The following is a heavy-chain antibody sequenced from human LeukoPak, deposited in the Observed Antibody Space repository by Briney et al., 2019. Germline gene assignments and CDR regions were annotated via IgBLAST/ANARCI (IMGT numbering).Heavy chain of an antibody. J-gene: IGHJ4*02. CDR3: ARDPSDRDN. V-gene: IGHV3-21*01. Sequence: GGSLRLSCVASGFSFNTYNMNWVRQAPGRGLEWVSSIISSGIDMFYADSVKGRFTISRDNAKNSLYLQMNSLRAEDTAVYYCARDPSDRDNWGQGTLVTVSS. CDR2: IISSGIDM. D-gene: IGHD3-22*01. CDR1: GFSFNTYN.